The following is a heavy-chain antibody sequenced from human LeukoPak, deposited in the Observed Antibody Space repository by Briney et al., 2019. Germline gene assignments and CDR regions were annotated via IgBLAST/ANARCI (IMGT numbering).Heavy chain of an antibody. D-gene: IGHD1-26*01. CDR3: ARGSAVGATESLGFDY. Sequence: ASVKVSCKASGYTFTDYYMHWVRQAPGQGLEWMGWINPNSADTHYAQKFQGRVTMTRDTSISTAYMELSRLRSDDTVVYYCARGSAVGATESLGFDYWGQGTPVTVSS. J-gene: IGHJ4*02. CDR2: INPNSADT. V-gene: IGHV1-2*02. CDR1: GYTFTDYY.